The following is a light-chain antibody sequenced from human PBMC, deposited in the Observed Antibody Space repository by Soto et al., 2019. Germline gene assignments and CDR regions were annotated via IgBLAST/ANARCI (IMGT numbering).Light chain of an antibody. CDR2: KAS. J-gene: IGKJ5*01. CDR1: QSISSW. CDR3: QQYNSYSYT. V-gene: IGKV1-5*03. Sequence: DIQMTQSPSTLSASVGDRVTLTCRASQSISSWLAWYQQKPGKAPKLLIYKASSLESGVPSRFSGSSSGTEFTLTITSLQPDDFATYYCQQYNSYSYTFGQGTRLEIK.